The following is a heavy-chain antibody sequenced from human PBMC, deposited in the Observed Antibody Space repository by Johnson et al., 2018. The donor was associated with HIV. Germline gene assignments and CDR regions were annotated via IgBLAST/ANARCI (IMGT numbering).Heavy chain of an antibody. CDR1: QFTFSTYD. CDR3: AKDYYDSSGYLVGDAFDI. J-gene: IGHJ3*02. V-gene: IGHV3-30*02. D-gene: IGHD3-22*01. CDR2: IRYDGSNK. Sequence: QVQLVESGGGLAKPAWSPRLSCAASQFTFSTYDMHWVRQAPGKGLEWVAFIRYDGSNKYYADSVKGRFTISRDNSKNTLYLQMNSLRAEDTAVYYCAKDYYDSSGYLVGDAFDIWGQGTMVTVSS.